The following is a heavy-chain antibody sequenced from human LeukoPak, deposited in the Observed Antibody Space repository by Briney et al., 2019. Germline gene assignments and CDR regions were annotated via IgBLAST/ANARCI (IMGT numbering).Heavy chain of an antibody. CDR3: ARDSEWSFGVA. Sequence: SETLSLTCTVSGGSISSGSYYWSWIRQPAGKGLEWIGRIYTSGSTNYNPSLKSRVTISVDTSKNQFSLKLSSVTAADTAVYYCARDSEWSFGVAWGKGTTVTVSS. CDR1: GGSISSGSYY. V-gene: IGHV4-61*02. J-gene: IGHJ6*04. D-gene: IGHD3-3*01. CDR2: IYTSGST.